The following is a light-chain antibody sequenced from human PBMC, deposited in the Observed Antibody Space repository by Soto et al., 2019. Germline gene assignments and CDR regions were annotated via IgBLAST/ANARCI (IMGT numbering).Light chain of an antibody. CDR1: QGISSY. CDR2: AAS. V-gene: IGKV1-9*01. Sequence: DIQLTQSPSFLSASVGDRVTITCRTSQGISSYLAWYQQKPGKAPKLLIYAASTLHSGVPSRFSGSRSGTESTLTISSLQPEDFADYYCQQLNSYPLTFGQGTRLEIK. J-gene: IGKJ5*01. CDR3: QQLNSYPLT.